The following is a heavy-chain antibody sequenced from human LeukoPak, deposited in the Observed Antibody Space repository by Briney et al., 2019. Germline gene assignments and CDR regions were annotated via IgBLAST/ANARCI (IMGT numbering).Heavy chain of an antibody. CDR2: INPNSGGT. CDR1: EYTFTGHY. D-gene: IGHD5-12*01. Sequence: ASVKVSCKASEYTFTGHYIHWVRQPPGQGLEWMGRINPNSGGTNYAQKFQGRVNMTRDTSIRTAYMELTRLRSYDTAVYYCARDHSGYDPWAKGTLVTVSS. V-gene: IGHV1-2*02. CDR3: ARDHSGYDP. J-gene: IGHJ5*02.